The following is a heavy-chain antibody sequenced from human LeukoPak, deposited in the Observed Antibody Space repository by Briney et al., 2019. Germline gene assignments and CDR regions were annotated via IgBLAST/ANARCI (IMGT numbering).Heavy chain of an antibody. D-gene: IGHD2-2*01. V-gene: IGHV3-30*04. Sequence: GGSLRLSCAASGLTFSSYAMHWVRQAPGKGLEWVAVISYDGSNKYYADSVKGRFTISRDNPKNTLYLQMNSLRAEDTAVYYCARAVVDSPNCSSTSCYEYYYYGMDVWGQGTTVTVSS. CDR2: ISYDGSNK. CDR1: GLTFSSYA. J-gene: IGHJ6*02. CDR3: ARAVVDSPNCSSTSCYEYYYYGMDV.